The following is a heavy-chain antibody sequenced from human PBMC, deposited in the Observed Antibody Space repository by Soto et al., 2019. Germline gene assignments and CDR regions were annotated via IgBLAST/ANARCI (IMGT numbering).Heavy chain of an antibody. CDR2: IYYSGST. J-gene: IGHJ4*02. Sequence: TSETLSLTCFVSGGSISSGDYYWSWIRQPPGKGLEWIGYIYYSGSTYYNPSLKSRVTISVDTSKNQFSLKLSSVTAADTAVYYCARERTVTTAIYYFDYWGQGTLVTVSS. CDR1: GGSISSGDYY. CDR3: ARERTVTTAIYYFDY. V-gene: IGHV4-30-4*01. D-gene: IGHD4-17*01.